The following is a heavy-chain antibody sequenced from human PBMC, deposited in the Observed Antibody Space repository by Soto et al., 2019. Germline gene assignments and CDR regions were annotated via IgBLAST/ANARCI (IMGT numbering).Heavy chain of an antibody. CDR1: GYTFSNYD. V-gene: IGHV1-8*01. CDR3: AKVSRKGSAIDFDY. D-gene: IGHD3-10*01. Sequence: QVQLVQSGAELKKPGASVKVSCKASGYTFSNYDMNWVRQATGQGPEWIGWVNPNNGDTRYAQKFQRRVTLTTHISTTTAYMELTSLRSEDTAIYYCAKVSRKGSAIDFDYWGQGTLITVS. J-gene: IGHJ4*02. CDR2: VNPNNGDT.